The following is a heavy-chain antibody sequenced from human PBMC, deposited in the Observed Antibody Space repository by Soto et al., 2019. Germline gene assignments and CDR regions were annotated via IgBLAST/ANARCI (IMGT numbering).Heavy chain of an antibody. CDR2: IRSKAKSYAT. J-gene: IGHJ4*02. D-gene: IGHD6-13*01. CDR3: TRLGIAAAGTDY. V-gene: IGHV3-73*02. CDR1: GFTFSGSA. Sequence: EVQLVESGGGLVQPGGSLKLSCAASGFTFSGSAMHWVRQASGKGLEWVGRIRSKAKSYATVYAASVKGGFTISRDDSKNTAYLQMNSLKTEDTAVYYFTRLGIAAAGTDYWGQGTLVTVSS.